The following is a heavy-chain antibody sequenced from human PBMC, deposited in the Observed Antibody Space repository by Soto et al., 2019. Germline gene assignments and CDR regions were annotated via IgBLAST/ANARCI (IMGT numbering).Heavy chain of an antibody. Sequence: PGESLKISCKGSGYTFTGYYMHWVRQAPGQGLEWMGWINPNSGGTNYAQKFQGWVTMTRDTSISTAYMELSRLRSDDTAVYYCARELGYYDILTGYHHDAFDIWGQGTMVTVSS. CDR3: ARELGYYDILTGYHHDAFDI. J-gene: IGHJ3*02. V-gene: IGHV1-2*04. CDR2: INPNSGGT. D-gene: IGHD3-9*01. CDR1: GYTFTGYY.